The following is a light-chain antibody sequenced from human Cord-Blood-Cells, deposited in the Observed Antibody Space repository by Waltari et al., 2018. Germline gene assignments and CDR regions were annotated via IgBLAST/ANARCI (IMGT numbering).Light chain of an antibody. V-gene: IGKV1-8*01. CDR3: QQYYSYPWT. Sequence: RMTQSPSSLSASTGDRVTITCRASQGISSYLAWYQQKPGKAPKLLIYAASTLQSGVPSRFSGSGSGTDFTLTISCLQSEDFATYYCQQYYSYPWTFGQGTKVEIK. CDR1: QGISSY. CDR2: AAS. J-gene: IGKJ1*01.